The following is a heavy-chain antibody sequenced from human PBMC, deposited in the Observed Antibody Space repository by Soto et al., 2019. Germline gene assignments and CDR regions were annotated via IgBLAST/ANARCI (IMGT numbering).Heavy chain of an antibody. CDR1: GFTFSSYA. D-gene: IGHD3-9*01. Sequence: GGSLRLSCAASGFTFSSYAMSWVRQAPGKGLEWVSAISGSGGSTYYADSVKGRFTISRDNSKNTLYLQMNSLRAEDTAVYYCAKVIMDFDWPPNYDYWGQGTLVPVSS. V-gene: IGHV3-23*01. CDR3: AKVIMDFDWPPNYDY. CDR2: ISGSGGST. J-gene: IGHJ4*02.